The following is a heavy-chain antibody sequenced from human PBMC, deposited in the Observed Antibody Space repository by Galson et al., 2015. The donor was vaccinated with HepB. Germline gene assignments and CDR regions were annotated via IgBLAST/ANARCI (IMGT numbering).Heavy chain of an antibody. CDR1: GFTFSSYS. D-gene: IGHD3-22*01. V-gene: IGHV3-21*01. J-gene: IGHJ5*02. CDR3: ARGGYYDSSGYYPNWFDP. Sequence: SLRLSCAASGFTFSSYSMNWVRQAPGKGLEWVSSISSSSSYIYYADSVKGRFTISRDNAKNSLYLQMNSLRAEDTAVYYCARGGYYDSSGYYPNWFDPWGQGTLVTVSS. CDR2: ISSSSSYI.